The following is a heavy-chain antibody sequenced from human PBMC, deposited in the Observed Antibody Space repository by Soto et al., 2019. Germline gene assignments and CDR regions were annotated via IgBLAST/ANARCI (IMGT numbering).Heavy chain of an antibody. J-gene: IGHJ6*02. CDR2: ISWNSGSI. Sequence: EVQLVESGGGLVQPGRSLRLSCAASGFTFDDYAMHWVRQAPGKGLEWVSGISWNSGSIGYADSVKGRFTISRDNAKNTLYLQMNSLRAEDTALYYCARGTTTLLVGRMDVWGQGTTVTVSS. CDR3: ARGTTTLLVGRMDV. CDR1: GFTFDDYA. V-gene: IGHV3-9*01. D-gene: IGHD2-8*02.